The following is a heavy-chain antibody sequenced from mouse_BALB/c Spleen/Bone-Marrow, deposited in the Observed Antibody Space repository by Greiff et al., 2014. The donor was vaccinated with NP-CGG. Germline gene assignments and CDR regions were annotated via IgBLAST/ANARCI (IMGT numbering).Heavy chain of an antibody. CDR2: ISNLAYSI. CDR1: GFTFSDYG. Sequence: DVMLVESGGGLVQPGGSRKLSCAASGFTFSDYGMAWVRQAPGKGPEWVAFISNLAYSIYYADTVTGRFTISRENAKNTLYLEMSSLRSEDTAMYYCAREGGAMDYRGQGTSVTVSS. J-gene: IGHJ4*01. V-gene: IGHV5-15*02. CDR3: AREGGAMDY.